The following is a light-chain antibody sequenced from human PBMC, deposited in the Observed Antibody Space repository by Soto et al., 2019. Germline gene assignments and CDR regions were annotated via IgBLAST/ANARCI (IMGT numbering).Light chain of an antibody. CDR3: SSFTDTGTVM. CDR1: SSDVGAYHS. V-gene: IGLV2-14*03. Sequence: QSSLTQPASVSGSPGQSFTLSCTGTSSDVGAYHSVSWYQQHPGKAPKLIIFDVSNRPSGVSDRFSGSKSGNTASLTISGLQAEDEADYYCSSFTDTGTVMFGGGTKLTVL. J-gene: IGLJ3*02. CDR2: DVS.